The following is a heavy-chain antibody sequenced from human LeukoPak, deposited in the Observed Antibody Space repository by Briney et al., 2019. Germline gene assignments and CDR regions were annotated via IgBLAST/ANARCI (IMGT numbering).Heavy chain of an antibody. D-gene: IGHD6-13*01. CDR3: AREELNSSSWYPGAFDV. Sequence: SETLSLTCSVSGGSISSYYWSWIRQPPGKGLEWIGYVYYTGSTKYNPSLKSRVTISVDTSKNQFSLKLSSVTAADTAVYYCAREELNSSSWYPGAFDVWGQGTMVTVSS. CDR1: GGSISSYY. CDR2: VYYTGST. J-gene: IGHJ3*01. V-gene: IGHV4-59*01.